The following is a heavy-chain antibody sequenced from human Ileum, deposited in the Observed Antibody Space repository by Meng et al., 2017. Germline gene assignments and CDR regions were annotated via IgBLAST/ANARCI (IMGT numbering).Heavy chain of an antibody. D-gene: IGHD2/OR15-2a*01. CDR3: ASSTSGPELNY. J-gene: IGHJ4*02. V-gene: IGHV4-30-2*01. CDR2: IYQVGST. Sequence: HLQLQESGSGLVTSSQTLSLTCTVSGGSISSSAYSWTWIRQPPGKGLEWIGYIYQVGSTNYNPSLKSRVTIFVDTSKNQSSLKLTSVTAADTAVYYCASSTSGPELNYWGQGTLVTVSS. CDR1: GGSISSSAYS.